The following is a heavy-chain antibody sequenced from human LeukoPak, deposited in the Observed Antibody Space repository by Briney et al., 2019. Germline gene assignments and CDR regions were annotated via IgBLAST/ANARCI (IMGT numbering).Heavy chain of an antibody. J-gene: IGHJ4*02. Sequence: ASVKVSCKASGGTFISYTISCVRRTLGQGLEWMGRIIPILGIANYAQTLQGRVTITADKSTSTAYMELSSLRSEDTAAYYCACDDLPNVVSSGYYSVDRGQGTPVTVS. CDR1: GGTFISYT. CDR3: ACDDLPNVVSSGYYSVD. V-gene: IGHV1-69*02. D-gene: IGHD3-22*01. CDR2: IIPILGIA.